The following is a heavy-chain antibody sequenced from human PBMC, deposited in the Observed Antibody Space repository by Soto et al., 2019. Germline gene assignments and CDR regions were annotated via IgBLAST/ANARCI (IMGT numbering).Heavy chain of an antibody. CDR1: GFTFGTFS. CDR3: ARDLGWAFDS. J-gene: IGHJ4*02. CDR2: ISGGGRPI. Sequence: EVQLVESGGGSVQPGGSLRLSCAASGFTFGTFSMNWVRQAPGRGLEWISYISGGGRPISYADSVKGRFTISRDNAKNSLYLQMDSLTDEDTAVYYCARDLGWAFDSWGQGTLVTVSS. V-gene: IGHV3-48*02. D-gene: IGHD6-19*01.